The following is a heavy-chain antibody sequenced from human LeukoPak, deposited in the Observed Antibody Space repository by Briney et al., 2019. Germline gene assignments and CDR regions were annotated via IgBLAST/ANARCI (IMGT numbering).Heavy chain of an antibody. CDR2: INPSGGST. Sequence: ASVKVSCKASGYTFTSYYMPWVRQAPGQGLEWMGIINPSGGSTSYAQKFQGRVTMTRDMSTSTVYMELSSLRSEDTAVYYCARGLTGGFGELLRWFDPWGQGTLVTVSS. CDR1: GYTFTSYY. D-gene: IGHD3-10*01. CDR3: ARGLTGGFGELLRWFDP. V-gene: IGHV1-46*01. J-gene: IGHJ5*02.